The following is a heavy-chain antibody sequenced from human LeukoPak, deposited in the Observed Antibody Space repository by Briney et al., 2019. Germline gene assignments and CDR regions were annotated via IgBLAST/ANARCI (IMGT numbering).Heavy chain of an antibody. V-gene: IGHV4-39*01. D-gene: IGHD2-8*01. CDR1: SGSIGSSSNY. CDR2: VYYSGST. CDR3: ARASFNVVFGNWFDP. Sequence: SETLSLTCTVSSGSIGSSSNYWGWIRRAPGKGLEWIGNVYYSGSTFYNPSLKSRVTISVDTSKNQSSLKLRSVTAADTAIYYCARASFNVVFGNWFDPWGQGTLVTVSS. J-gene: IGHJ5*02.